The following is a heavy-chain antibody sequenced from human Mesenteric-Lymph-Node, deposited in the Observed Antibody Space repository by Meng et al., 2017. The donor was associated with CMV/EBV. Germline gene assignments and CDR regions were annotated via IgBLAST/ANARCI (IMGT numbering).Heavy chain of an antibody. V-gene: IGHV4-59*01. CDR3: ARGPAYYDILTGYLDYYYGMDV. Sequence: SEPLSLTFTVPGGPISSYYWSWIRQPPGKGLEWIGSIYYSGSTYYNPSLKSRVTISVDTSKNQFSLKLSSVTAADTAVYYCARGPAYYDILTGYLDYYYGMDVWGQGTTVTVSS. D-gene: IGHD3-9*01. CDR1: GGPISSYY. CDR2: IYYSGST. J-gene: IGHJ6*02.